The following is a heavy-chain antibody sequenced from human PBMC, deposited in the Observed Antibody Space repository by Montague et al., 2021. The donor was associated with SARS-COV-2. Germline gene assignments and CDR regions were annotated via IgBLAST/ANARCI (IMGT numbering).Heavy chain of an antibody. CDR2: IYYSGST. V-gene: IGHV4-39*07. J-gene: IGHJ4*02. D-gene: IGHD2/OR15-2a*01. CDR1: GGSISSSSYY. CDR3: ARDGDEGYFFEY. Sequence: SETLSLTCTVSGGSISSSSYYWGWIRQPPGKGLEWIGSIYYSGSTYYTPSLQSRVAISVDTSKNEFSLKMTAVTAADTAVYYCARDGDEGYFFEYWGKGLLVTVSS.